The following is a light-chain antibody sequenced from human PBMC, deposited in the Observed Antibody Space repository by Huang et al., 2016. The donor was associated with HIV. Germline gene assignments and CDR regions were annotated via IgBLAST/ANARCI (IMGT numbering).Light chain of an antibody. CDR3: QQLSSYPQT. Sequence: IQLTQSPSSLSASVGDRVTITCRASQGISSYLAWYQQKPGKAPNLLIYASATLQRGVPSRFSGSGSGTDFTLNISSLQPEDFATYYCQQLSSYPQTFGQGTKLEIK. V-gene: IGKV1-9*01. CDR1: QGISSY. CDR2: ASA. J-gene: IGKJ2*01.